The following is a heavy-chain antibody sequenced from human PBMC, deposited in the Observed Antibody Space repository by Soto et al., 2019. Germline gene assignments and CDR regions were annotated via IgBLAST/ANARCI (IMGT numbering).Heavy chain of an antibody. CDR2: IKQDGSQK. CDR3: ARIGYGYSVGGGVDS. J-gene: IGHJ5*01. D-gene: IGHD5-18*01. V-gene: IGHV3-30*04. CDR1: GFAFSGYS. Sequence: QVELVESGGGVVQPGRSLRLSCAASGFAFSGYSMWWASQPPGKGLEWVSVIKQDGSQKYYADSVKGRFTISRDNFKHALFVQMNSLRPEDTAVYHCARIGYGYSVGGGVDSWGQGTLVTVSS.